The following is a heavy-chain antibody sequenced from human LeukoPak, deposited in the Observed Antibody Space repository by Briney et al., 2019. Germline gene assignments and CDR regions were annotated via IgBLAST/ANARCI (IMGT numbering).Heavy chain of an antibody. CDR3: AKEYYYGSGNYSPGIR. Sequence: GGSLRLSCAASGFTFGNYGMHWVRQAPGKGLEWVAVISFDGSNEYYADSVKGRFTISRDNSKNTLYLQLNSLRAEDTAVYYCAKEYYYGSGNYSPGIRWGQGTLVTVSS. CDR1: GFTFGNYG. J-gene: IGHJ4*02. CDR2: ISFDGSNE. D-gene: IGHD3-10*01. V-gene: IGHV3-30*18.